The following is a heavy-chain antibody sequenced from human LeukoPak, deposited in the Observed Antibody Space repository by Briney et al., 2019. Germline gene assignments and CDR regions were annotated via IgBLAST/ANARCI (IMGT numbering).Heavy chain of an antibody. CDR3: ANLMRGYSGYADY. D-gene: IGHD5-12*01. CDR2: INPNSGGT. V-gene: IGHV1-2*02. J-gene: IGHJ4*02. Sequence: ASVKVSRKASGYTFTGYYMHWVRQAPGQGLEWMGWINPNSGGTNYAQKFQGRVTMTRDTSISTAYMELSRLRSDDTAVYYCANLMRGYSGYADYWGQGTLVTVSS. CDR1: GYTFTGYY.